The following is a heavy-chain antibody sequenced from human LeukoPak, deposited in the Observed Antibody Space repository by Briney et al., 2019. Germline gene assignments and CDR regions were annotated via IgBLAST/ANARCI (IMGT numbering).Heavy chain of an antibody. V-gene: IGHV3-15*05. J-gene: IGHJ3*02. Sequence: GGSLRLSCVSSGLSLNYDWMSWVRQAPGKGLEWVGRIKSKTDGETTGYAAPVKGRFTISRDYSKNTLYLQMNSLETEDTAVYHCARERYCSSSSCPGALDIWGQGTEVTVSS. CDR1: GLSLNYDW. CDR2: IKSKTDGETT. CDR3: ARERYCSSSSCPGALDI. D-gene: IGHD2-2*01.